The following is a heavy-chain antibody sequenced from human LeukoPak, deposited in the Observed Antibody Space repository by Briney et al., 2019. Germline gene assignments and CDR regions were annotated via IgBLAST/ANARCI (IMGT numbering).Heavy chain of an antibody. CDR1: GYTFTNYD. CDR2: ISAYNGDT. V-gene: IGHV1-18*01. CDR3: ARGSSSSGADWFDP. D-gene: IGHD6-6*01. J-gene: IGHJ5*02. Sequence: GSAVKVSCTASGYTFTNYDLSGLRQAPAQGLEWMGWISAYNGDTHYAHNPHGRGTMTTDTSTCTAYIELRSLRSDAPAVYYCARGSSSSGADWFDPWGQGTLVTVSS.